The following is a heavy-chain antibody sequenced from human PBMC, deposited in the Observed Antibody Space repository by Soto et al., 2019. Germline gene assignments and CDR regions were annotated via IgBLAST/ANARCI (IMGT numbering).Heavy chain of an antibody. CDR1: GFTFTRYS. CDR3: ARESEDLTSNFDY. CDR2: ISSTTNYI. J-gene: IGHJ4*02. Sequence: LRLSCAASGFTFTRYSMNWVRQAPGRGLEWVSSISSTTNYIYYGDSMKGRFTISRDNAKNSLYLEMNSLRAEDTAVYYCARESEDLTSNFDYWGQGTLVTVSS. V-gene: IGHV3-21*06.